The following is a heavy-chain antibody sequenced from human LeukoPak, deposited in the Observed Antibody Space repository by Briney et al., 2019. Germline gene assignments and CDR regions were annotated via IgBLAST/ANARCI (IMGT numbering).Heavy chain of an antibody. Sequence: ASVKVSCKASGYTFTSYYMHWVRQAPGQGLEWMGIINPSGGSTSYAQKFQGRVTMTRDTSTSTVYMELSSLRSEDTAVYYCARDRAHYYDSSGHGFDYWGQGTLVTVSS. V-gene: IGHV1-46*01. J-gene: IGHJ4*02. D-gene: IGHD3-22*01. CDR3: ARDRAHYYDSSGHGFDY. CDR2: INPSGGST. CDR1: GYTFTSYY.